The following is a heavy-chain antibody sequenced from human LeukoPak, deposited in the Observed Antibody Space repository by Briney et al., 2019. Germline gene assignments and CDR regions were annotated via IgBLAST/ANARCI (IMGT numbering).Heavy chain of an antibody. J-gene: IGHJ4*02. D-gene: IGHD4-17*01. CDR3: ARGMTTVTFFDY. V-gene: IGHV1-69*05. CDR1: GGTFSSYA. Sequence: SVKVSCKASGGTFSSYAISWVRQAPGQGLEWVGRIIPIFGTANYAQKFQGRVTITTDESTSTAYMELSSLRSEDTAVYYCARGMTTVTFFDYWGQGTLVTVSS. CDR2: IIPIFGTA.